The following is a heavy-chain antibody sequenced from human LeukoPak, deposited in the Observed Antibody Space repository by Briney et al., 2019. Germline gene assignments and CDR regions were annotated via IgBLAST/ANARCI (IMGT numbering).Heavy chain of an antibody. CDR2: IRSKAYGGTT. CDR3: TSPRTIVVVPAAADY. CDR1: GFTFGDYA. V-gene: IGHV3-49*03. D-gene: IGHD2-2*01. J-gene: IGHJ4*02. Sequence: GGSLRLSCTASGFTFGDYAMSWFRQAPGKGLEWVGFIRSKAYGGTTEYAASVKGRFTISRDDSKSIAYLQMNSLKTGDTAVYYCTSPRTIVVVPAAADYWGQGTLVTVSS.